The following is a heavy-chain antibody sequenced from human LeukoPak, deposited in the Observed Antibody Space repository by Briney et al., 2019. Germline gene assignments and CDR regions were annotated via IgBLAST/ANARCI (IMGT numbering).Heavy chain of an antibody. CDR3: ARDRVVPMTTVTTKGREFDY. V-gene: IGHV3-21*01. CDR1: GFTFSSYS. J-gene: IGHJ4*02. D-gene: IGHD4-17*01. CDR2: ISSSSSYI. Sequence: SGGSLRLSCAASGFTFSSYSMNWVRQAPGKGLEWVSSISSSSSYIYYADSVKGRFTISRDNAKNSLYLQMNSLRAEDTAVYYCARDRVVPMTTVTTKGREFDYWGQGTLVTVSS.